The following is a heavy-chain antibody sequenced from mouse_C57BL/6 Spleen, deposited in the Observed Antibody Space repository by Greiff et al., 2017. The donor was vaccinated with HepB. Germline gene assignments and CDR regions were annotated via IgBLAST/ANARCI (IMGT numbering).Heavy chain of an antibody. CDR2: IYPGGGYT. Sequence: QVQLKQSGAELVRPGTSVKMSCKASGYTFTNYWIGWAKQRPGHGLEWIGDIYPGGGYTNYNEKFKGKATLTADKSSSTAYMQFSSLTSEDSAIYYCARRGGDGYYYAMDYWGQGTSVTVSS. CDR3: ARRGGDGYYYAMDY. V-gene: IGHV1-63*01. CDR1: GYTFTNYW. D-gene: IGHD2-3*01. J-gene: IGHJ4*01.